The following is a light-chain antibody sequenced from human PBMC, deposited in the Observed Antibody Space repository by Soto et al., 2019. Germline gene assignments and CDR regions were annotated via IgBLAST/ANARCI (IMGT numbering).Light chain of an antibody. CDR1: QSVSSN. Sequence: EIVMTQSPATLSVSPGERATLSCRASQSVSSNLAWYQQKPGQAPRLLIYGASTRATRIPARFSGSESGTEFTLTISSPQSEDFAVYYCQQYNNWPPMYTFGQGTKLEIK. CDR2: GAS. J-gene: IGKJ2*01. V-gene: IGKV3-15*01. CDR3: QQYNNWPPMYT.